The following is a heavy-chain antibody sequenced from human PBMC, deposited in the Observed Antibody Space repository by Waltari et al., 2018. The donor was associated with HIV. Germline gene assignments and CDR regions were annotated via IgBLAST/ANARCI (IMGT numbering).Heavy chain of an antibody. V-gene: IGHV1-2*02. CDR1: GYTFTGYY. J-gene: IGHJ6*02. Sequence: QVQLVQSGAEVKKTGASVKVACKASGYTFTGYYMHWVRQAPGQGLEWMGWINPKSDGTNYAQKFQGRVTMTRDTSTSTAYMELSRLRSDDTALYYCARDRIAVTGSYYYGMDVWGQGTTVTVSS. D-gene: IGHD6-19*01. CDR3: ARDRIAVTGSYYYGMDV. CDR2: INPKSDGT.